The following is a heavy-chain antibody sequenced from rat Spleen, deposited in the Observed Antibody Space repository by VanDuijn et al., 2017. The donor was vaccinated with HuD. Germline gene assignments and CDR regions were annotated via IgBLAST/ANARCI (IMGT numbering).Heavy chain of an antibody. D-gene: IGHD1-10*01. CDR3: TEENYWFAY. CDR2: ISYDGSST. Sequence: EVQLVESGGGLVQPGRSMKLSCAASGFTFSNYDMAWVRQAPKKGLEWVATISYDGSSTNYRDSVKGRITISRDNEKNTLYLQMDSLKAEDTATYYGTEENYWFAYWGPGTMVTVSS. V-gene: IGHV5-7*01. CDR1: GFTFSNYD. J-gene: IGHJ1*01.